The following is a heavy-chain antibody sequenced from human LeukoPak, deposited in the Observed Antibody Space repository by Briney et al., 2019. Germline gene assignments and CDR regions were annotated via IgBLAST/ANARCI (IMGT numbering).Heavy chain of an antibody. CDR1: GDSISSYY. D-gene: IGHD2-21*02. V-gene: IGHV4-59*01. Sequence: SETLSLTCTVSGDSISSYYWSWIRQSPGKGLEWIGYIYYSGSTNYDPSLKSRVTISVDTSKNQFSLKLSSVTAADTAVYYCARAYVVVTATLYYFDYWGQGTLVTVSS. CDR3: ARAYVVVTATLYYFDY. CDR2: IYYSGST. J-gene: IGHJ4*02.